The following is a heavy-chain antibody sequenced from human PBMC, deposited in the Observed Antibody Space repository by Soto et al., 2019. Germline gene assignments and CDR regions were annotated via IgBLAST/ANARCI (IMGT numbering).Heavy chain of an antibody. CDR3: ARGDNGFGGVLGRVGYYYGMDV. CDR1: GYTFTSYA. D-gene: IGHD3-10*01. CDR2: INAGNGNT. Sequence: QVQLVQSGAEGKKPGASVKVSCKASGYTFTSYAMHWVRQAPGQRLEWMGWINAGNGNTKYSQTFQGRVTITRDTSASTAYMELSSLRSEDTAVYYCARGDNGFGGVLGRVGYYYGMDVWGQGATVT. J-gene: IGHJ6*02. V-gene: IGHV1-3*01.